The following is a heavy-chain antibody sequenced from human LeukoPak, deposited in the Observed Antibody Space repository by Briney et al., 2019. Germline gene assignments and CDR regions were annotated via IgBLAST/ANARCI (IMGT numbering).Heavy chain of an antibody. J-gene: IGHJ4*02. V-gene: IGHV3-21*01. CDR1: GFTFSSYS. CDR3: AREDILVVPAAIGNSGYGWFFDY. CDR2: ISSSSSYI. D-gene: IGHD2-2*02. Sequence: GGSLRLSCAASGFTFSSYSMNWVRQAPGKGLEWVSSISSSSSYIYYADSVKGRFTISRDNAKNSLYLQMNSLRAEDTAVYYGAREDILVVPAAIGNSGYGWFFDYWGQGTLVTVSS.